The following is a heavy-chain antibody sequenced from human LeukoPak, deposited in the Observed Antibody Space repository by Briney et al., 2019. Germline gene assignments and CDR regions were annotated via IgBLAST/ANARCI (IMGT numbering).Heavy chain of an antibody. CDR3: ARGRGYCSSTSCYTSTLSRYYFDY. V-gene: IGHV4-34*01. Sequence: PSETLSLTCAVYGGSFSGYYWSWIRQPPGKGLEWIGEINHSGSTNYNPSLKSRVTISVDTSKNQFSLKLSSVTAADTAVYYCARGRGYCSSTSCYTSTLSRYYFDYWGQGTLVTVSS. D-gene: IGHD2-2*02. CDR1: GGSFSGYY. J-gene: IGHJ4*02. CDR2: INHSGST.